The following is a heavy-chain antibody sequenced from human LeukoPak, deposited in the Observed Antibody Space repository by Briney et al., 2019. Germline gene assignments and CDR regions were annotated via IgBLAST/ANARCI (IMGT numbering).Heavy chain of an antibody. D-gene: IGHD3-22*01. CDR3: ARYNYYDSTFDY. CDR1: GDSISSYY. J-gene: IGHJ4*02. Sequence: PSETLSLTCTVSGDSISSYYWSWIRQPPGKGLEWIGYIYYSGSTNYNPSLKSRVTISVDTSKNQFSLKPNSVTAADTAVYYCARYNYYDSTFDYWGQGTLVTVSS. V-gene: IGHV4-59*01. CDR2: IYYSGST.